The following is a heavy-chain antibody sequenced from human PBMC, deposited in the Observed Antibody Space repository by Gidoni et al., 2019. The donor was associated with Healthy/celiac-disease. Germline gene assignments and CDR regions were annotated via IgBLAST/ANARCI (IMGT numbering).Heavy chain of an antibody. Sequence: DVQLVHSVSAVKKPGASLRISCKGSGSSFTSSWISWVRQMPGKALEWMGRIDPSDSYTNYSPSFQGHVTIAADKSISTAYLQWSSLKASDTAMYYCAKTYYYDSSGSTDAFDIWGQGTMVTVSS. CDR1: GSSFTSSW. D-gene: IGHD3-22*01. CDR2: IDPSDSYT. V-gene: IGHV5-10-1*01. J-gene: IGHJ3*02. CDR3: AKTYYYDSSGSTDAFDI.